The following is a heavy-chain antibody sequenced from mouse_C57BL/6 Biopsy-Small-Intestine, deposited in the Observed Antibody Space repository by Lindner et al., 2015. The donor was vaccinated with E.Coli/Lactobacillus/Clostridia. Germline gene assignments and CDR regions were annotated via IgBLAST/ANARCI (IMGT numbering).Heavy chain of an antibody. V-gene: IGHV14-2*01. CDR3: AREFITTFLYYFDY. D-gene: IGHD1-1*01. CDR1: GFNIKDYY. Sequence: VQLQESGAELVKPGASVKLSCTVSGFNIKDYYMHWVKQRTEQGLEWIGRIDPGDGETKYAPKFQGKATITADTSSNTAYLQLSSLTSEDTAVYYRAREFITTFLYYFDYWGQGTTLTVSS. CDR2: IDPGDGET. J-gene: IGHJ2*01.